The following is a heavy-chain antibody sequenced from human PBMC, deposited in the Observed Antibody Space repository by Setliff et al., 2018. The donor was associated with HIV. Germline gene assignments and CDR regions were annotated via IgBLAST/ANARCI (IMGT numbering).Heavy chain of an antibody. Sequence: GGSLRLSCAASGFTFTSYAMNWVRQAPGKGLEWVSSISGSGSTTYYADSVKGRLTISRDNSQNALYLHMNSLRAEDTAVYYCVRWGLPYGIDAWGQGTLVTVSS. J-gene: IGHJ4*02. CDR1: GFTFTSYA. CDR3: VRWGLPYGIDA. V-gene: IGHV3-23*01. D-gene: IGHD3-16*01. CDR2: ISGSGSTT.